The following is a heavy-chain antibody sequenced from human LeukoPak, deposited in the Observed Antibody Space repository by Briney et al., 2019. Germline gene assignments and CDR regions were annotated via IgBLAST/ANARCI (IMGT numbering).Heavy chain of an antibody. V-gene: IGHV4-30-4*01. J-gene: IGHJ2*01. Sequence: SETLSLTCAVSGGSISSGGYYWSWIRQPPGTGLEWIGYIYYSGSTYYNPSLKSRVTISVDTSKNQFSLKLSSVTAADTAVYYCARGWRRYFDLWGRGTLVTVSS. CDR2: IYYSGST. D-gene: IGHD3-3*01. CDR1: GGSISSGGYY. CDR3: ARGWRRYFDL.